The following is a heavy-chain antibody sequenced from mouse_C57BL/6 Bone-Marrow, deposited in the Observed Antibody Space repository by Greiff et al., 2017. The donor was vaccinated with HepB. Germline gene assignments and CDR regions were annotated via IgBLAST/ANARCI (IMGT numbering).Heavy chain of an antibody. CDR3: ASDWDY. CDR1: GYTFTSYW. V-gene: IGHV1-69*01. Sequence: QVQLKESGAELVMPGASVKLSCKASGYTFTSYWMHWVKQRPGQGLEWIGEIDPSDSYTNYNQKFKGKSTLTVDKSSSTAYMQLSSLTSEDSAVYYCASDWDYWGQGTTLTVSS. J-gene: IGHJ2*01. D-gene: IGHD2-4*01. CDR2: IDPSDSYT.